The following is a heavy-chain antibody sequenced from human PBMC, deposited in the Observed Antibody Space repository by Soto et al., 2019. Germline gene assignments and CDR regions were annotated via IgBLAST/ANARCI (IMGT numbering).Heavy chain of an antibody. J-gene: IGHJ4*02. V-gene: IGHV3-33*01. D-gene: IGHD4-17*01. CDR1: GFTFSSYG. CDR2: IWYDGSNK. CDR3: ARYGDYGGYFDY. Sequence: LRLSCAAAGFTFSSYGMHWVRQVPGKGLEWVAVIWYDGSNKYYADSVKGRFTISRDNSKNTLYLQMNSLRAEDTAVYYCARYGDYGGYFDYWGQGTLVTVSS.